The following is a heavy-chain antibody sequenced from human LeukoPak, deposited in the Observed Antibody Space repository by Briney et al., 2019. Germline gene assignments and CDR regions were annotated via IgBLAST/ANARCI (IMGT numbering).Heavy chain of an antibody. Sequence: SETLSLTCTVSGYSISSGYFWGWMRQPPGKGLEWIGSIYQSETAHYNPSLKSRVTISVLTSKNRFSLKLSSVTAADTAVYYCATLTGGDDAFDIWGQGTMVTVSS. CDR2: IYQSETA. D-gene: IGHD4-23*01. CDR3: ATLTGGDDAFDI. CDR1: GYSISSGYF. V-gene: IGHV4-38-2*02. J-gene: IGHJ3*02.